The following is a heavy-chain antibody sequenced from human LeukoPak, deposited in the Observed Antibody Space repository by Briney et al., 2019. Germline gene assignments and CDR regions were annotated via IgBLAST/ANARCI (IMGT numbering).Heavy chain of an antibody. V-gene: IGHV3-7*01. CDR1: GFTFSSYW. CDR3: ARDGMATIIPNDYYYYMDV. D-gene: IGHD5-24*01. CDR2: IKQDGSEK. Sequence: GGSLRLSCAASGFTFSSYWMSWVRQAPGKGLEWVANIKQDGSEKYYVDSVKGRFTISRDNAKNSLYLQMNSLRAEDTAVYYCARDGMATIIPNDYYYYMDVWGKGTTVTVSS. J-gene: IGHJ6*03.